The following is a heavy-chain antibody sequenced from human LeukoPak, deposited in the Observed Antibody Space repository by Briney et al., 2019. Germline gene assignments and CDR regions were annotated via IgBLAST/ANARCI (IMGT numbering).Heavy chain of an antibody. CDR1: GFTVSSNY. CDR2: IYSGGST. D-gene: IGHD6-13*01. Sequence: GGSLRLSCAASGFTVSSNYMSWVRQAPGKGLEWVSVIYSGGSTYYADSVKGRFTISRDNSKNTLYLQMNSLRAEDTAVYYCARGMYIAAAGTRPNWFDPWGQGTLVTVSS. CDR3: ARGMYIAAAGTRPNWFDP. J-gene: IGHJ5*02. V-gene: IGHV3-53*01.